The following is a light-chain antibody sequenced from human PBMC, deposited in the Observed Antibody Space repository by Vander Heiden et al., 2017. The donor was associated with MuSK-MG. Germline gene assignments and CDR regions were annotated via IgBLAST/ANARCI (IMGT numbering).Light chain of an antibody. CDR3: QQCYSSHT. CDR1: QSISSY. Sequence: DIQMTQSPSSLSASVGDRVTITCRASQSISSYLNWYQQKPGKAPKLLIYAASRWQSGVPSRFSGSGSGTDFTLTISSLQPEDFATYYCQQCYSSHTFGGGTKVEIK. CDR2: AAS. J-gene: IGKJ4*01. V-gene: IGKV1-39*01.